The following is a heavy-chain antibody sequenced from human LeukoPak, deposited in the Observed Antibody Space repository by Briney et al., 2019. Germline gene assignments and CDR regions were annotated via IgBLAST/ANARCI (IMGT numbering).Heavy chain of an antibody. D-gene: IGHD3-22*01. CDR3: AKVKFSYDSSGYYYNY. J-gene: IGHJ4*02. Sequence: GGSLRLSCAASGFTFSDYAMSWVRQAPGKGLEWVSGLSASRGSTYYADSVTGRFTISRDNSKNTLYLQMNSLRAEDTAVYYCAKVKFSYDSSGYYYNYWGQGTLVTLSS. CDR1: GFTFSDYA. V-gene: IGHV3-23*01. CDR2: LSASRGST.